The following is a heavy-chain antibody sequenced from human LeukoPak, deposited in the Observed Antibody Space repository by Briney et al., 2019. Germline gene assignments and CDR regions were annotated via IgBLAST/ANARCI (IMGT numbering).Heavy chain of an antibody. D-gene: IGHD6-13*01. CDR2: IIPIFGTA. CDR3: ARDCGDSSSWLGLIDY. V-gene: IGHV1-69*13. J-gene: IGHJ4*02. Sequence: ASVKVSCKASGGTFSSYAISGVRQAPGQGLEWMGGIIPIFGTANYAQKFQGRVTITADESTSTAYMELSSLRSEDTAVYYCARDCGDSSSWLGLIDYWGQGTLVTVSS. CDR1: GGTFSSYA.